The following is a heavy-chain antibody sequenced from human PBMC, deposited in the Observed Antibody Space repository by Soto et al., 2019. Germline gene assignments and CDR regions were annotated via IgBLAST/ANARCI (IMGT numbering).Heavy chain of an antibody. CDR1: GFTFSDFA. J-gene: IGHJ4*02. CDR2: IYGGGNGP. D-gene: IGHD2-2*03. CDR3: AKMEGMDPWAYSFDY. Sequence: EVQVLESGGGLVQPGGSLRLSCAATGFTFSDFAMSWVRQAPGKGLEWVSRIYGGGNGPHYSDSVKGRVTISRDNSKNTLSLQMNSLRAEDTAVYYCAKMEGMDPWAYSFDYWGQGTRVTVSS. V-gene: IGHV3-23*01.